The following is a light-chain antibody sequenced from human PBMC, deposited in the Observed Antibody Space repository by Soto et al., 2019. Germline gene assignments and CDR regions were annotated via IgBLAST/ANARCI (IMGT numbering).Light chain of an antibody. J-gene: IGLJ3*02. CDR2: EVS. CDR3: CSYAGSSTCV. V-gene: IGLV2-23*02. CDR1: SSDVGSYHL. Sequence: QSALTQPASLSGSPGQSITISCTGTSSDVGSYHLVSWYQQHPGKAPKLMIYEVSKRPSGVSNRFSGSKSGNTASLTISGLQAEDEADYYCCSYAGSSTCVFGGGTKHTVL.